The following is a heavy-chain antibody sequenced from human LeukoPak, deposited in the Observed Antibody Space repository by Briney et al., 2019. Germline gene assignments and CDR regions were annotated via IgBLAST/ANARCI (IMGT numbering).Heavy chain of an antibody. CDR3: ARDPSHGDYVGGRNY. D-gene: IGHD4-17*01. J-gene: IGHJ4*02. CDR2: INSDGSST. CDR1: GFTFSSYW. Sequence: GGSLRLSCAASGFTFSSYWMHWVRQAPGKGLVWVSRINSDGSSTSYADSVKGRFTISRDNAKNTLYLQMNSLRAEDTAVYYCARDPSHGDYVGGRNYWGQGTLVTVSS. V-gene: IGHV3-74*01.